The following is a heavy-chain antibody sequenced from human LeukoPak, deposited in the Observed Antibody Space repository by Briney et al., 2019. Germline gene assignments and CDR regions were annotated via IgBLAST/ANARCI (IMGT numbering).Heavy chain of an antibody. CDR2: INHSGST. V-gene: IGHV4-34*01. Sequence: ASETLSLTCAVYGGSFSGYYWSWIRQPPGKGLEWIGEINHSGSTNCNPSLKSRVTISVDTSKNQFSLKLSSVTAADTAVYYCANYYDSSGYSGFDYWGQGTLVTVSS. D-gene: IGHD3-22*01. J-gene: IGHJ4*02. CDR3: ANYYDSSGYSGFDY. CDR1: GGSFSGYY.